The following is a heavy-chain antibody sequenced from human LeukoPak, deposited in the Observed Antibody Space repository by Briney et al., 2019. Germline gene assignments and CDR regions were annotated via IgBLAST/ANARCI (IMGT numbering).Heavy chain of an antibody. V-gene: IGHV4-59*01. CDR1: GGSISSYY. Sequence: SETLSLTCTVSGGSISSYYWSWIRQPPGKGLEWIGYIYYSGSTNYNPSLKSRVTISVDTSKNQFSLKLSSVTAADTAVYYCARGVSGSYAAGTRRYFDYWGQGTLVTVSS. CDR2: IYYSGST. CDR3: ARGVSGSYAAGTRRYFDY. J-gene: IGHJ4*02. D-gene: IGHD3-10*01.